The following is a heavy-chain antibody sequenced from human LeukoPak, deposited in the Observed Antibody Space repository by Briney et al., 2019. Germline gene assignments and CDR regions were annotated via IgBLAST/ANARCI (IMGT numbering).Heavy chain of an antibody. Sequence: SETLSLTCTVCGGTITSDYWCWIRQPAGKGLEWIGRIFTSGSTSYNPSLKSRVTMSLDTSKNQFSLKLSSVTAADTAVYFCSRGGANDLWGQGTLVTVSS. J-gene: IGHJ5*02. CDR1: GGTITSDY. CDR3: SRGGANDL. V-gene: IGHV4-4*07. CDR2: IFTSGST. D-gene: IGHD4/OR15-4a*01.